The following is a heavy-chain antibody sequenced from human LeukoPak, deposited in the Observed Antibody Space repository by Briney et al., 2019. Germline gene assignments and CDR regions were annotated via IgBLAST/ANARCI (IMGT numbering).Heavy chain of an antibody. J-gene: IGHJ4*01. CDR1: GGSFSGCY. CDR2: INHSGST. D-gene: IGHD3-22*01. Sequence: PSETLSLTCAVHGGSFSGCYWSWIRQPPEKGLEWIGEINHSGSTNYNPSLKSRVTISVDTSKNQFSLNLTSVTAADTAVYYCARAFDSSAYYLTYWGHGNLITVSS. CDR3: ARAFDSSAYYLTY. V-gene: IGHV4-34*01.